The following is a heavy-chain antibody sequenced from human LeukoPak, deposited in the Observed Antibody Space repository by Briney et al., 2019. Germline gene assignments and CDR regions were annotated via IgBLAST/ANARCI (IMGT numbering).Heavy chain of an antibody. CDR1: GGSISSYY. V-gene: IGHV4-34*01. J-gene: IGHJ4*02. D-gene: IGHD3-22*01. CDR2: INHSGST. CDR3: ARGSITMIAG. Sequence: TSETLSLTCTVSGGSISSYYWSWIRQPPGKGLEWIGEINHSGSTNYNPSLKSRVTISVDTSKNQFSLKLSSVTAADTAVYYCARGSITMIAGWGQGTLVTVSS.